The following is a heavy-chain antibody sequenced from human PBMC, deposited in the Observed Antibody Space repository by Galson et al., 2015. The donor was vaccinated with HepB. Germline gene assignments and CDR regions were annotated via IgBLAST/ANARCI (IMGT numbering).Heavy chain of an antibody. V-gene: IGHV3-53*01. Sequence: SLRLSCAASGFTVSSNYMSWVRQAPGKGLEWVSDIYSGGSTYYADSVKGRFTISRDNSKNTLYLQMNSLRDEDTAVYYCARASSPHRFDSWGQGTLVTVSS. CDR2: IYSGGST. CDR3: ARASSPHRFDS. CDR1: GFTVSSNY. J-gene: IGHJ4*02.